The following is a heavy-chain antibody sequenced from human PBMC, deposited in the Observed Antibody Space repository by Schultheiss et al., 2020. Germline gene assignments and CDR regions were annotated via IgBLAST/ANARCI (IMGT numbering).Heavy chain of an antibody. D-gene: IGHD1-26*01. CDR3: ARDGGSYKGFFAFDI. J-gene: IGHJ3*02. CDR1: GFTFSSYG. CDR2: ISYDGSNK. V-gene: IGHV3-33*05. Sequence: GGSLRLSCAASGFTFSSYGMHWVRQAPGKGLEWVAVISYDGSNKYYADSVKGRFTISRDNAKNTLYLQMNSLRAEDTAVYYCARDGGSYKGFFAFDIWGQGTMVTVSS.